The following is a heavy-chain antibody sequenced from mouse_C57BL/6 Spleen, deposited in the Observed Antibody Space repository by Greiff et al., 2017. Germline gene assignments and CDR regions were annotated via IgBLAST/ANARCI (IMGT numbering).Heavy chain of an antibody. CDR3: TRWGTTVVARYFDV. CDR1: GYTFTDYE. V-gene: IGHV1-15*01. J-gene: IGHJ1*03. Sequence: VQLQQSGAELVRPGASVTLSCKASGYTFTDYEMHWVKQTPVHGLEWIGAIDPETGGTAYNQKFKGKAILTADKSSSTAYMELRSLTSEYSAVYYCTRWGTTVVARYFDVWGTGTTVTVSS. CDR2: IDPETGGT. D-gene: IGHD1-1*01.